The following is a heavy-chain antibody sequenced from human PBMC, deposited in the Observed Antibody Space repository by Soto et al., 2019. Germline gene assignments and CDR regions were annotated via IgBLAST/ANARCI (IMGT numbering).Heavy chain of an antibody. Sequence: EVQLVESGGGLVQPGGSLRLSCAASGFTFSSYSMNWVRQALGKGLEWVSYISSSSGTIYYGDSVKGRFTISRANPKNSLYLQMNSLRAEDTAVYYCASGTSEDTFDIWGQGTMVTVSS. CDR1: GFTFSSYS. CDR3: ASGTSEDTFDI. D-gene: IGHD6-13*01. J-gene: IGHJ3*02. V-gene: IGHV3-48*01. CDR2: ISSSSGTI.